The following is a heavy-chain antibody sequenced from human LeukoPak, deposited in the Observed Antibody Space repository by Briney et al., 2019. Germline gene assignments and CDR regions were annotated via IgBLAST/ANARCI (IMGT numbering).Heavy chain of an antibody. CDR3: GREPRYGYGLSSRLDYFDF. CDR2: ISYDGSSH. Sequence: PGGSLRLSWAASGFNLIGYAFHWVRQAPGKGLEWVALISYDGSSHFYGDFVQGRFTISRDNSKNTLYLQMDSLRPEDTAMYFCGREPRYGYGLSSRLDYFDFWGRGILVAVSS. D-gene: IGHD5-18*01. CDR1: GFNLIGYA. V-gene: IGHV3-30*03. J-gene: IGHJ4*02.